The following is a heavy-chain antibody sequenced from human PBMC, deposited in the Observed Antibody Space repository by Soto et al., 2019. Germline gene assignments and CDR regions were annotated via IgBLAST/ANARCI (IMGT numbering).Heavy chain of an antibody. J-gene: IGHJ4*02. CDR2: ISGSGGST. D-gene: IGHD3-3*01. CDR3: AKDLGKDYDFWSGYYNWDY. V-gene: IGHV3-23*01. CDR1: GFTFSSYA. Sequence: EVQLLESGGGLVQPGGSLRLSCAASGFTFSSYAMSWVRQAPGKGLEWVSAISGSGGSTYYPDSVKGRFTISRDNSKNTLYLQMDSLRAEDTGVYYCAKDLGKDYDFWSGYYNWDYWGQGTLVTVSS.